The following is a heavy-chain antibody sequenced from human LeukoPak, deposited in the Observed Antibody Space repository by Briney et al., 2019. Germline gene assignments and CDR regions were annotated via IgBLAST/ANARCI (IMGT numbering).Heavy chain of an antibody. CDR3: VKAWGVVLGGMDV. V-gene: IGHV3-9*01. J-gene: IGHJ6*02. CDR1: GFTFDDYA. Sequence: GRSLRLSCAASGFTFDDYAMHWVRQAPGKGLEGVSGISWNSGSIGYADSVKGRFTISRDNAKNSLYLQMNSLRAEDTALYYCVKAWGVVLGGMDVWGQGTTVTVSS. CDR2: ISWNSGSI. D-gene: IGHD3-10*01.